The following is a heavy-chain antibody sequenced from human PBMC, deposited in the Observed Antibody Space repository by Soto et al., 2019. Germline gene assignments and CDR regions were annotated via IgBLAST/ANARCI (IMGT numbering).Heavy chain of an antibody. Sequence: SETLSLTCFVSGYSITAGGYYWSWIRHHPGKGLEWIGSFYSSGSIIYNPSLRSRVSISGDTSSNQFSMSLTSVTAADTARYYCARMYSSGSGWFHPWGQGTLGPYPQ. J-gene: IGHJ5*02. CDR2: FYSSGSI. CDR1: GYSITAGGYY. CDR3: ARMYSSGSGWFHP. D-gene: IGHD6-19*01. V-gene: IGHV4-31*03.